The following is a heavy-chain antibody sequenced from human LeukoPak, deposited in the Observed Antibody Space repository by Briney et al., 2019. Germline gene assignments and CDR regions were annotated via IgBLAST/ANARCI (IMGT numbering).Heavy chain of an antibody. J-gene: IGHJ6*03. V-gene: IGHV4-59*11. D-gene: IGHD2-15*01. CDR3: GRDALVGYFSYYYMDV. CDR2: ISNSGST. CDR1: GGSISSHY. Sequence: SETLSLTCTVSGGSISSHYWTWIRQSPVKGLEWIGDISNSGSTSYNPSLKSRVTISIDTSKNQFSLKLSSVTAADTAVYYCGRDALVGYFSYYYMDVWGKGTTATVSS.